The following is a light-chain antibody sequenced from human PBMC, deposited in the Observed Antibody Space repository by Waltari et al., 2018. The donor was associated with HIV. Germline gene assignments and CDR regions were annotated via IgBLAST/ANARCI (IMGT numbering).Light chain of an antibody. CDR2: YVS. CDR3: CSYAGSYTWV. CDR1: SSDVGGYNY. J-gene: IGLJ3*02. V-gene: IGLV2-11*01. Sequence: QSALTQPRSVSGSPGQSVTISCTGTSSDVGGYNYVSWYQQHPGKAPKVMIYYVSKRPSGVPDRFSGSKSGNTASLTISGLQAEDEADYYCCSYAGSYTWVFGGGTKMTVL.